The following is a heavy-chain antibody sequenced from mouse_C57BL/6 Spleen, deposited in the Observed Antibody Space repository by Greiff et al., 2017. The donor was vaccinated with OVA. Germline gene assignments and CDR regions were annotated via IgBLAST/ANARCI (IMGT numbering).Heavy chain of an antibody. V-gene: IGHV3-1*01. Sequence: ESGPGMVKPSQSLSLTCTVTGYSITSGYDWHWIRHFPGNKLEWMGYISYSGSTNYNPSLKSRISITHDTSKNHFFLKLNSVTTEDTATYYCARGYYSNYGGWFAYWGQGTLVTVSA. CDR3: ARGYYSNYGGWFAY. CDR1: GYSITSGYD. J-gene: IGHJ3*01. D-gene: IGHD2-5*01. CDR2: ISYSGST.